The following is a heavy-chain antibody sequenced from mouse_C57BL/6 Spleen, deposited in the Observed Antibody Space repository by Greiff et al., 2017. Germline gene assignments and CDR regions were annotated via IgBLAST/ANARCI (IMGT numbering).Heavy chain of an antibody. J-gene: IGHJ4*01. CDR3: TRGLRPLAMDY. V-gene: IGHV1-15*01. CDR1: GYTFTDYE. D-gene: IGHD2-4*01. CDR2: IDPETGGT. Sequence: VQLQQSGAELVRPGASVTLSCKASGYTFTDYEMHWVKQTPVHGLEWIGAIDPETGGTAYNQKFKGKAILTADKSSSTAYMELRSLTSEDSAVYYCTRGLRPLAMDYWGQGTSVTVSS.